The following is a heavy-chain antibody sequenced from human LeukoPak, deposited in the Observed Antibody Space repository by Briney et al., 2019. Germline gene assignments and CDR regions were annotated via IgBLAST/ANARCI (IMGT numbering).Heavy chain of an antibody. CDR3: ARGGNYYDSGSYYWFDP. CDR1: GGSISSYY. D-gene: IGHD3-10*01. J-gene: IGHJ5*02. V-gene: IGHV4-59*08. Sequence: PSETLSLTCTVSGGSISSYYWSWIRQPPGKGLEWIGYIYYSGSTNYNPSLKSRVTISVDTSKNQFSLKLSSVTAADTAVYYCARGGNYYDSGSYYWFDPWGQGTLVTVSS. CDR2: IYYSGST.